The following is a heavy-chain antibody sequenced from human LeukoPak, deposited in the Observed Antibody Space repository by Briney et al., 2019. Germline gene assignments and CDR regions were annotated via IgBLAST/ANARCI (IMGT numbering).Heavy chain of an antibody. J-gene: IGHJ4*02. Sequence: PSETLSLTCTVSGYSISSGYYWGWIRQPPGKGLEWIGSIYHSGSTYYNPSLKSRVTISVDTSKNQFSLKLSSVTAADTAVYYCARWGSTSDYWGQGTLVTVSS. CDR1: GYSISSGYY. V-gene: IGHV4-38-2*02. CDR3: ARWGSTSDY. D-gene: IGHD3-16*01. CDR2: IYHSGST.